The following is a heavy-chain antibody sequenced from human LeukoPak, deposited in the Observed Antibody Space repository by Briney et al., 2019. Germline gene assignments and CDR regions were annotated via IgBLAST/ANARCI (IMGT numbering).Heavy chain of an antibody. CDR3: ARHLTGLYDY. CDR2: IYYSGST. D-gene: IGHD7-27*01. V-gene: IGHV4-39*01. CDR1: GGSISSSGYY. J-gene: IGHJ4*02. Sequence: SETLSLTCTVSGGSISSSGYYWGWIRQPPVKGLEWIGSIYYSGSTYYNPSLKSRITISVDTSKNQFSLKLSSVRTADTAVYYCARHLTGLYDYWGQGTLVTVSS.